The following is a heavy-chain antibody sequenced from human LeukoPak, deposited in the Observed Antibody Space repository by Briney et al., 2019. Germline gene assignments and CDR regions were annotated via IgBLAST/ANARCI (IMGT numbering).Heavy chain of an antibody. CDR3: ARRANSGFDAFDI. D-gene: IGHD3-22*01. J-gene: IGHJ3*02. Sequence: SETLSLTCTVSGGSISSYYWSWIRQPPGKGLEWIGYIYYSGSTNYNPSLKGRVTISVDTSKNQFSLKLSSVTAADTAVYYCARRANSGFDAFDIWGQGTMVTVSS. CDR1: GGSISSYY. V-gene: IGHV4-59*01. CDR2: IYYSGST.